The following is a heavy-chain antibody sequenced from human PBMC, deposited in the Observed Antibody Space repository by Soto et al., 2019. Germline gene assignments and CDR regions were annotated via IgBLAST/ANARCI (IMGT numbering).Heavy chain of an antibody. J-gene: IGHJ6*02. D-gene: IGHD4-17*01. CDR2: IYYSGST. Sequence: SETLSLTCTVSGGSISSGDYYWSWIRQPPGKGLEWIGYIYYSGSTYYNPSLKSRVTISVDTSKNQFSLKLSSVTAADTAVYYCARGFSTVTSRYYYYGMDVWGQGNTVTVS. V-gene: IGHV4-30-4*01. CDR3: ARGFSTVTSRYYYYGMDV. CDR1: GGSISSGDYY.